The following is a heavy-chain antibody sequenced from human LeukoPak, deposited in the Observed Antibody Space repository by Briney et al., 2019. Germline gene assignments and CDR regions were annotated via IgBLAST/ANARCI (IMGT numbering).Heavy chain of an antibody. D-gene: IGHD3-10*01. CDR1: GFSFSTYS. J-gene: IGHJ6*02. Sequence: GGSLRLSCAASGFSFSTYSMSWVRQAQGKGLEWISYINGRSSVIYYADSVKGRFTISRDNDKNALNLQMTSLTDDDTAVYYCAKTGGSSGGMDVWGRGTTVTVSS. CDR3: AKTGGSSGGMDV. CDR2: INGRSSVI. V-gene: IGHV3-48*02.